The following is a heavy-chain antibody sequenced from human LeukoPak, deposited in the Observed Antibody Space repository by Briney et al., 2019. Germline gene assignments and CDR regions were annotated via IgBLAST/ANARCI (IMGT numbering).Heavy chain of an antibody. CDR3: ARVESSGWYYFDY. Sequence: DSVKVYCKAYGYTVTGDYIHWVRQAPGQGLEWMGWINPNSGGTNYAQKFQGRVTMTRDTSISTASMELSRLTSDDTAVYYCARVESSGWYYFDYWGQGTLVTVSS. J-gene: IGHJ4*02. V-gene: IGHV1-2*02. D-gene: IGHD6-19*01. CDR1: GYTVTGDY. CDR2: INPNSGGT.